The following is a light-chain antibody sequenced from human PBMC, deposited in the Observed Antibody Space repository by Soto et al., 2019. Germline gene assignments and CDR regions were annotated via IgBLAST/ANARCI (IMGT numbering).Light chain of an antibody. CDR2: TAS. V-gene: IGKV1-39*01. Sequence: DIQMTQSPSSLTTSVGDRVTITCRASQSSGTYLNWFQQKSGKAPTLLIFTASSLQRGVPSRFSGSGSGTDFTLTISSLQPDDCATFYCQQSFGNSRTFGQGTKLEIK. CDR1: QSSGTY. J-gene: IGKJ2*01. CDR3: QQSFGNSRT.